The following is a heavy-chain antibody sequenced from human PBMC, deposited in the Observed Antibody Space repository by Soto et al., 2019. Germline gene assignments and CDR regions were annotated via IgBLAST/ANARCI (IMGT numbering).Heavy chain of an antibody. CDR1: GGSITSSSYY. Sequence: QLQLQESGPGLVKSSETLSLTCTVSGGSITSSSYYWGWIRQPPGKGLEWIGSIYYSGRTYYNPSLKSRVSMSVDTSKNQFSLKLSSVTAADTAVYHCARQGAYFHESSGYEFDYWGQGTLVTVSS. D-gene: IGHD3-22*01. CDR3: ARQGAYFHESSGYEFDY. CDR2: IYYSGRT. V-gene: IGHV4-39*01. J-gene: IGHJ4*02.